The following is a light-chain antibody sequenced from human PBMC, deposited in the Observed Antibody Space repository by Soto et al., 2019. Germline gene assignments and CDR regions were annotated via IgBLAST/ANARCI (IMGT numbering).Light chain of an antibody. V-gene: IGKV3-15*01. Sequence: EIVMTQSPATLSVSPGERATLSCRASQSVSSNLAWYQQKPGQAPRLLIYGASTRATDIPARFSGSRFGTEFTLTFGTLQSEDFAVYYCQQYNTWPFPFGQGTRLE. CDR3: QQYNTWPFP. CDR1: QSVSSN. CDR2: GAS. J-gene: IGKJ5*01.